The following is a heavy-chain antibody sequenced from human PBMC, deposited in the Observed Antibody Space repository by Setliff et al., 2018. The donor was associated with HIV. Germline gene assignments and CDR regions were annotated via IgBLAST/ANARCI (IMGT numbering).Heavy chain of an antibody. CDR2: INPDSGGT. CDR1: GDTLSHYY. D-gene: IGHD2-21*01. Sequence: ASVKVSCKASGDTLSHYYIHWVRQAPGQGLEWMGWINPDSGGTNYAQKFQGRVTMTRDTSISTVYMELIGLTSDDTAVYFCARKPSNSLDHWGQGTPVTVSS. CDR3: ARKPSNSLDH. J-gene: IGHJ4*02. V-gene: IGHV1-2*02.